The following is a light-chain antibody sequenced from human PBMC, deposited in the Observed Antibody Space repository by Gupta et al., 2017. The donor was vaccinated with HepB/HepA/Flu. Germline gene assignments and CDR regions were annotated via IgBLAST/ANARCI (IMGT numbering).Light chain of an antibody. CDR3: QQYGSSPPGT. CDR2: GAS. Sequence: EIVLTQSPATLSLSPAARATLSCRASQSISSIYLAWYQQKPGQAPRLLIDGASSRATGIPDRFSGSGSGTDFTRTISRLEPEDFAVYYCQQYGSSPPGTFGQGTKVEIK. J-gene: IGKJ1*01. V-gene: IGKV3-20*01. CDR1: QSISSIY.